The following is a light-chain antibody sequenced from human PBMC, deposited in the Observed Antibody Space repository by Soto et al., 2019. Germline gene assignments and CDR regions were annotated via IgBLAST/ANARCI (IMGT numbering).Light chain of an antibody. CDR1: QSVTSN. V-gene: IGKV3-15*01. CDR3: QQYYNWPYT. Sequence: EIVMTQSPATLSVSPGERATLSCRASQSVTSNFAWYQQKPGQAPRLLIYGASTRATGIPARFSGSGSGTEFTLIISSLQSEDFAVYYCQQYYNWPYTFGQGTKLEIK. J-gene: IGKJ2*01. CDR2: GAS.